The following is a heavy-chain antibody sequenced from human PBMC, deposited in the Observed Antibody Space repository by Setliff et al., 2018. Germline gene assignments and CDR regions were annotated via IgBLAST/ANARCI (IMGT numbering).Heavy chain of an antibody. CDR2: IDHSGRT. V-gene: IGHV4-34*01. CDR1: GASFSNYY. D-gene: IGHD3-3*01. CDR3: RFWSSYYKNDY. J-gene: IGHJ4*02. Sequence: SETLSLTCTVYGASFSNYYWGWVRQPPEERLEWIGEIDHSGRTKYNPSLKGRVTISVDTSKNQFSLRLSSVTAADTAVYYCRFWSSYYKNDYWAQGTLVTVSS.